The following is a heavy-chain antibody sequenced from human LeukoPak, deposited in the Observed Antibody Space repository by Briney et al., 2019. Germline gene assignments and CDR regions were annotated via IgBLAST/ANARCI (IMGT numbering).Heavy chain of an antibody. CDR2: ISSSSSYI. CDR3: AKAVFGYSYSTGFDY. J-gene: IGHJ4*02. CDR1: GFTFSSYS. D-gene: IGHD5-18*01. Sequence: GGSLRLSCAASGFTFSSYSMNWVRQAPGKGLEWVSSISSSSSYIYYADSVKGRFTISRDNAKNSLYLQMNSLRAEDTAVYYCAKAVFGYSYSTGFDYWGQGTLVTVSS. V-gene: IGHV3-21*01.